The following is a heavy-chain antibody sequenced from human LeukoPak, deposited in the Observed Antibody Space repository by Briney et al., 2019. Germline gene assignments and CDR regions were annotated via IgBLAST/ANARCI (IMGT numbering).Heavy chain of an antibody. CDR2: ISGSGGST. CDR3: AETGYCGGGSCYPSWFDP. D-gene: IGHD2-15*01. J-gene: IGHJ5*02. Sequence: HAGGSLRLSCAASGFTFSSYAMSWVRQAPGKGLEWVSAISGSGGSTYSADSVKGRFTISRDNSKNTLYLQMNSLRAEDTAVYYCAETGYCGGGSCYPSWFDPWGQGTLVTVSS. CDR1: GFTFSSYA. V-gene: IGHV3-23*01.